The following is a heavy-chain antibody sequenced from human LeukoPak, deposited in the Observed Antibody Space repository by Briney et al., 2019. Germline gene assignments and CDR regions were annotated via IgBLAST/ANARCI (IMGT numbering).Heavy chain of an antibody. CDR3: ARDRPAVAGKRIDY. D-gene: IGHD6-19*01. Sequence: GGSLRLSCAASGFTFSSYGMHWVRQAPGKGLEWVSSISSSSSYIYYADSVNGRFTISRDNAKNSLYLQMNSLRAEDTAVYYCARDRPAVAGKRIDYWGQGTLVTVSS. CDR2: ISSSSSYI. V-gene: IGHV3-21*01. CDR1: GFTFSSYG. J-gene: IGHJ4*02.